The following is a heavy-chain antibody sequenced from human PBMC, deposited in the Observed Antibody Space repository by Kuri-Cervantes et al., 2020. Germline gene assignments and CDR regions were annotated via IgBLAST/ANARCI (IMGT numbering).Heavy chain of an antibody. D-gene: IGHD3-10*01. Sequence: GESLKISCAASGFTFSSYSMNWVRQAPGKGLEWVSSISSSSSYIYYADSVKGRFTISRDNSKNTLYLQMNSLRAEDTAVYYCAKGTGSGEYYYYGMDVWGQGTTGTVSS. CDR2: ISSSSSYI. V-gene: IGHV3-21*04. CDR3: AKGTGSGEYYYYGMDV. CDR1: GFTFSSYS. J-gene: IGHJ6*02.